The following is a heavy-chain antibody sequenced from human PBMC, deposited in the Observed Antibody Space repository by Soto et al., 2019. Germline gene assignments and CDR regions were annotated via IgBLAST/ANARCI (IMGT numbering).Heavy chain of an antibody. CDR1: GYSFTTYW. Sequence: LGESLKISCKGSGYSFTTYWIGWVRQMPGKGLEWMGIIYPGDSDTRYSPSFQGQVTISADKSISSAYLRWSSLTASDSAMYYCARHNNYGMEVWGQGTKVTVSS. CDR2: IYPGDSDT. J-gene: IGHJ6*02. V-gene: IGHV5-51*01. CDR3: ARHNNYGMEV.